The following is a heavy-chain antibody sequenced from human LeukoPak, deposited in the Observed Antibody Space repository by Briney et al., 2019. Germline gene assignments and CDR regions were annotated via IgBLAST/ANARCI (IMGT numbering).Heavy chain of an antibody. CDR1: GFTFSSYA. CDR2: ISGSGGST. Sequence: GGSLRLSCAASGFTFSSYAMSWVRQAPGKGLEWVSAISGSGGSTYYADSVKGRFTISRDNSKNTLYLQMNGLRAEDTAVYYCAKGSYYYDSSGYYLGWGQGTLVTVSS. J-gene: IGHJ4*02. V-gene: IGHV3-23*01. D-gene: IGHD3-22*01. CDR3: AKGSYYYDSSGYYLG.